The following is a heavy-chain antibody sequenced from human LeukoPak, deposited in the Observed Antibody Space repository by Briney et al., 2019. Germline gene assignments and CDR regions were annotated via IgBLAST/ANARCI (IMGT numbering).Heavy chain of an antibody. J-gene: IGHJ4*02. Sequence: GASVKVSCKASGGTFSSYAISWVRQAPGRGLEWMGGIIPIFGTANYAQKFQGRVTITADKSTSTAYMELSSLRSEDTAVYYCARGLDPLGIAAAGTWNYFDYWGQGTLVTVSS. CDR3: ARGLDPLGIAAAGTWNYFDY. D-gene: IGHD6-13*01. V-gene: IGHV1-69*06. CDR1: GGTFSSYA. CDR2: IIPIFGTA.